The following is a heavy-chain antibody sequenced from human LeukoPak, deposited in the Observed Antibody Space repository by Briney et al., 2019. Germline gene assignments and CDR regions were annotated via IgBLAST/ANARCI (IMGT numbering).Heavy chain of an antibody. CDR1: GFTFSSYG. Sequence: GGSLRLSCAASGFTFSSYGMTWVRQAPGKGLEWVSYISSSSSYIYYADSVKGRFTISRDNAKNSLYLQMNSLRAEDTAVYYCARDRHCSGGSCYYPVDYWGQGTLVTVSS. J-gene: IGHJ4*02. D-gene: IGHD2-15*01. CDR3: ARDRHCSGGSCYYPVDY. V-gene: IGHV3-21*05. CDR2: ISSSSSYI.